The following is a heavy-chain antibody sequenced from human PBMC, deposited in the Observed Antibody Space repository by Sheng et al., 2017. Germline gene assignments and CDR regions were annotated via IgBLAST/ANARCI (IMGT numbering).Heavy chain of an antibody. Sequence: DVQLVESGGGLIQPGGSLRLSCAASGFTISGNYVTWVRQAPGKGLEWVSLIYSAGGTYYADSVKGRFTISRDDSKNTVYLHMISLRAEDTAMYYCATYPAKAAPWGRGTLVTVSA. J-gene: IGHJ4*02. D-gene: IGHD6-13*01. V-gene: IGHV3-53*01. CDR3: ATYPAKAAP. CDR2: IYSAGGT. CDR1: GFTISGNY.